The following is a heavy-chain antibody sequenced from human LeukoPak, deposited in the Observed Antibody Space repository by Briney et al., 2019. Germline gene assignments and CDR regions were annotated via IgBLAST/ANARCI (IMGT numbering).Heavy chain of an antibody. CDR2: ISSSSSYI. CDR1: GFTFSSYS. D-gene: IGHD6-19*01. CDR3: ARVRYSSGWYPSDNWFDP. J-gene: IGHJ5*02. Sequence: GGSLRLSCAASGFTFSSYSMNWVRQAPGKGLEWVSSISSSSSYIYYADSVKGRFTISRDNAKNLLYLQMNSLRAEDTAVYYCARVRYSSGWYPSDNWFDPWGQGTLVTVSS. V-gene: IGHV3-21*01.